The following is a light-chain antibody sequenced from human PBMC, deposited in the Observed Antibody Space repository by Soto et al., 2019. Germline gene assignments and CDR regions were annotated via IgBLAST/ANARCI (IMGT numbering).Light chain of an antibody. CDR1: QSISSY. CDR3: QQSYSNPYT. Sequence: IQMTQSPSSLSASVGDRVTITCRASQSISSYLNWYQQKPGKAPKLLIYAASSLQSGVPSRFSGSGSGTDFTLTISSLQPEDFATYYCQQSYSNPYTFGQGTKVDIK. CDR2: AAS. J-gene: IGKJ2*01. V-gene: IGKV1-39*01.